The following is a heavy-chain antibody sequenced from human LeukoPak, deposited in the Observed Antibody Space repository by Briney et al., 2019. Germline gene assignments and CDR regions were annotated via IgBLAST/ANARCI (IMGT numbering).Heavy chain of an antibody. CDR3: ASPSYYYDSSGYVAAFDI. Sequence: PSETLSLTCTVSGGSISSSSYYWGWIRQPPGKGLEWIGSIYYSGSTYYNPSLKSRVTISVDTSKNQFSLKLSSVTAADTAVYYCASPSYYYDSSGYVAAFDIWGQGTMVTVSS. D-gene: IGHD3-22*01. CDR2: IYYSGST. V-gene: IGHV4-39*01. CDR1: GGSISSSSYY. J-gene: IGHJ3*02.